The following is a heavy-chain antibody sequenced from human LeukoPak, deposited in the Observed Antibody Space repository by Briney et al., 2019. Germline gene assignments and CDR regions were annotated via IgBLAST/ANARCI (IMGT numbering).Heavy chain of an antibody. V-gene: IGHV4-34*01. D-gene: IGHD5-18*01. CDR2: INHSGST. Sequence: SETLSLTCAVYGGSFSGYDWSWIRQPPGKGLEWIGEINHSGSTNYNPSLKSRVTISVDTSKNQSSLKLSSVTAADTAVYYCARVTDRDPSSDTAMALDYWGQGTLVTVSS. CDR1: GGSFSGYD. CDR3: ARVTDRDPSSDTAMALDY. J-gene: IGHJ4*02.